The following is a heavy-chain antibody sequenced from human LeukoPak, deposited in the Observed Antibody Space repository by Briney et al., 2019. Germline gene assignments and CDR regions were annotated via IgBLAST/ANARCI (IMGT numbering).Heavy chain of an antibody. D-gene: IGHD4-11*01. Sequence: PGGSLRLSCTASGITFRTYAMSWVRQAPGKGLEWVSTLSGSGDHPYYTDSVKGRFTISRDNAKNSLYLQMNSLRAEDTAVYYCARDLYSNYLRPGYMDVWGKGTTVTVSS. V-gene: IGHV3-21*01. CDR1: GITFRTYA. CDR3: ARDLYSNYLRPGYMDV. J-gene: IGHJ6*03. CDR2: LSGSGDHP.